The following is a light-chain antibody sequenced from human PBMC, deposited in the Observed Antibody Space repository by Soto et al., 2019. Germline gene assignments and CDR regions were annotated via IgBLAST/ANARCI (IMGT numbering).Light chain of an antibody. CDR3: QQYNSYWT. Sequence: GDIATITCRASQSISNWLAWYQQKPGKAPKLLIYDSSTLESGVPSRFSASGLGTEFTLTISSLQSEDFATYYCQQYNSYWTFGQGTKVDIK. J-gene: IGKJ1*01. V-gene: IGKV1-5*01. CDR1: QSISNW. CDR2: DSS.